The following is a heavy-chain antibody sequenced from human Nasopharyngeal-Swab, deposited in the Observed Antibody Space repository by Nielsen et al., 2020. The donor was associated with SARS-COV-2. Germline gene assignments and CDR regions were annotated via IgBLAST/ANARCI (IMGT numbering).Heavy chain of an antibody. V-gene: IGHV3-21*01. J-gene: IGHJ6*02. CDR2: ISSSSTYI. Sequence: GESLKISCAASGFTFSTYNMNWVRQAPGKGLEWVSSISSSSTYIYYADSVKGRFTISRDNAKNSLFLQMNSLRAEDTALYYYARDGLDYDFWSAYFMDVWGQGTTVTVSS. CDR1: GFTFSTYN. D-gene: IGHD3-3*01. CDR3: ARDGLDYDFWSAYFMDV.